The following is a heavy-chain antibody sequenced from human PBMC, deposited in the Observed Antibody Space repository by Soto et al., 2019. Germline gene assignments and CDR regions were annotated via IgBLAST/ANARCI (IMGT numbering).Heavy chain of an antibody. J-gene: IGHJ5*02. V-gene: IGHV3-74*01. CDR1: EFTFSSYW. CDR2: ISGDGRTT. D-gene: IGHD6-13*01. Sequence: HPGGSLRLSCAASEFTFSSYWMHWVRQAPGKGLVWVSRISGDGRTTSYADSVKGRFTISRDNAKNTLFLQMNSLRVEDTAVYYCARGDTSRYGRFDPWGQGTLVTVSS. CDR3: ARGDTSRYGRFDP.